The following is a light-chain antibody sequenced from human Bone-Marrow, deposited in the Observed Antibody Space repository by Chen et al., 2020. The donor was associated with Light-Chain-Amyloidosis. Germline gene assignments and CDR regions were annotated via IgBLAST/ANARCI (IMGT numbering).Light chain of an antibody. CDR3: QSADSSGTYEVI. J-gene: IGLJ2*01. Sequence: FELTPPPSVSGAPGPTASITCSGEDLPTKYAEWYQQQPGQAPVLVIHRDTERPSGISERFSGSSSGTTAALTISGVQEEDEADYHCQSADSSGTYEVIFGGGTKLTVL. V-gene: IGLV3-25*03. CDR2: RDT. CDR1: DLPTKY.